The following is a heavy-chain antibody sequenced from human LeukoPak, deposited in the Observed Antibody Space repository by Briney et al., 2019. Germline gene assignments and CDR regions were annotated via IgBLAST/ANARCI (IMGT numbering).Heavy chain of an antibody. D-gene: IGHD5-12*01. V-gene: IGHV3-30*04. Sequence: GGSLRLSCAASGFTFSSYVMHWVRQAPGKGLEWVAIISYDGSNKYYADSVKGRFTISRDNSKNTLYLQMNSLRAEDTAVYYCAKEGRDSGYDFDFVRETYYYYMDVWGKGTTVTISS. CDR1: GFTFSSYV. CDR2: ISYDGSNK. J-gene: IGHJ6*03. CDR3: AKEGRDSGYDFDFVRETYYYYMDV.